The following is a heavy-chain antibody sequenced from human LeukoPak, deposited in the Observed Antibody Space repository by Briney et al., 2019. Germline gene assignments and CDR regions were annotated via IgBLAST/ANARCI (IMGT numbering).Heavy chain of an antibody. CDR3: ARDDSSGCLSY. Sequence: ASVKVSCKASGGTFSSYAISWVRQAPGQGLEWMGRIIPILGIANYAQKFQGRVTITADKSTSTAYMELSSLRSEDTAVYYCARDDSSGCLSYWGQGTLVTVSS. V-gene: IGHV1-69*04. CDR2: IIPILGIA. J-gene: IGHJ4*02. CDR1: GGTFSSYA. D-gene: IGHD6-19*01.